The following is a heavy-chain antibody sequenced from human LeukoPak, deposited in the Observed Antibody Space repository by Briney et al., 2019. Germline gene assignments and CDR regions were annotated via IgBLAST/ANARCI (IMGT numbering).Heavy chain of an antibody. V-gene: IGHV3-7*01. CDR3: ARHLSGVTGYTYGRGIDY. J-gene: IGHJ4*02. Sequence: GGSLRLSCATSGFTFSSYWMSWVRQAPGKGLEWVANIKKDGSGKYYVDSVKGRFTISRDNAKTSLYLQMISLRAEDTAVYYCARHLSGVTGYTYGRGIDYWGQGTLVTVSS. CDR2: IKKDGSGK. CDR1: GFTFSSYW. D-gene: IGHD5-18*01.